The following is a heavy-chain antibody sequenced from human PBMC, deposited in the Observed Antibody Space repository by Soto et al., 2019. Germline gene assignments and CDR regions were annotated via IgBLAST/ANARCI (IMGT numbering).Heavy chain of an antibody. V-gene: IGHV3-23*01. D-gene: IGHD6-19*01. Sequence: GGSLRLSCAASGFKFTTYAMSWVRQAPGKGLEWVSAVAGRGDRSTYYADSVKGRFAISRDNSKNTVYLQMNSLRVEDTAVYYCAKGSWLDPHWGQGTLVTVSS. J-gene: IGHJ4*02. CDR3: AKGSWLDPH. CDR1: GFKFTTYA. CDR2: VAGRGDRST.